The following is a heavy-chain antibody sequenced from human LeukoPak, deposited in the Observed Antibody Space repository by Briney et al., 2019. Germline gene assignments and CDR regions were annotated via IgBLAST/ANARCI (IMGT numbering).Heavy chain of an antibody. Sequence: ASVKVSCKASGYTFTSYYMHWVRQAPGQGLEWMGIINPSGGSTSYAQKFQGRVTMTEDTSTDTAYMELSSLRSEDTAVYYCVTFTYDSSGYSFEVADYWGQGTLVTVSS. J-gene: IGHJ4*02. CDR3: VTFTYDSSGYSFEVADY. CDR1: GYTFTSYY. CDR2: INPSGGST. D-gene: IGHD3-22*01. V-gene: IGHV1-46*03.